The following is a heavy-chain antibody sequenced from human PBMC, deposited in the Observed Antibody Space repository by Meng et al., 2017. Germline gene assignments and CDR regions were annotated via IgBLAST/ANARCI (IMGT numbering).Heavy chain of an antibody. Sequence: GESLKISCAASGFTFSDYYMSWLRQAPGKGLEWVSYISSSGSTIYYADSVKGRFTISRDNAKNSLYLQMNSLRAEDTAVYYCAREGIAAAGTVDYWGQGTLVTVSS. D-gene: IGHD6-13*01. CDR3: AREGIAAAGTVDY. J-gene: IGHJ4*02. V-gene: IGHV3-11*04. CDR2: ISSSGSTI. CDR1: GFTFSDYY.